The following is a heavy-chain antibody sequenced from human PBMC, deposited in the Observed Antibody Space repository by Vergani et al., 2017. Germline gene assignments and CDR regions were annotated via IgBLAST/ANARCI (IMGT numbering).Heavy chain of an antibody. V-gene: IGHV4-34*01. CDR3: ARAAYCSSTSCRRDFDY. D-gene: IGHD2-2*01. CDR1: GFTFGDYA. J-gene: IGHJ4*02. CDR2: INHSGST. Sequence: VQLVESGGGLVQPGRSLRLSCTASGFTFGDYAMSWFRQAPGKGLEWIGEINHSGSTNYNPSLKSRVTISVDTSKNQFSLKLSSVTAADTAVYYCARAAYCSSTSCRRDFDYWGQGTLVTVSS.